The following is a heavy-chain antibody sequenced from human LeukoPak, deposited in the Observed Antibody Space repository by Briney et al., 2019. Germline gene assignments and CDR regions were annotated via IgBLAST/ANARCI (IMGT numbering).Heavy chain of an antibody. Sequence: PQTLSPTRTVSRGSISSYYWSWIRQPPRKGLQWPANISNSGSTHSNPSLTRRVTTPVATPQNHFSLKLSSVTAADTAMYYCARGPETTLIIVAPGAFDIWGQGTMVTVSS. CDR1: RGSISSYY. J-gene: IGHJ3*02. D-gene: IGHD3-22*01. V-gene: IGHV4-59*01. CDR2: ISNSGST. CDR3: ARGPETTLIIVAPGAFDI.